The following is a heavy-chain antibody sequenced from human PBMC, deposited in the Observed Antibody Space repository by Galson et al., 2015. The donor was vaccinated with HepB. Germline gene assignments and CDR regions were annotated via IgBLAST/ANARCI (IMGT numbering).Heavy chain of an antibody. J-gene: IGHJ4*02. V-gene: IGHV3-30*18. CDR2: ISSDGRYE. CDR3: AKGGGNYYESSGGGYFDW. Sequence: SLRLSCAASGFTFSSYGIHWVRQAPGKGLEWAAVISSDGRYEYYADSVKGRFTISRDNSKNTLYLQMNSLRVEDTAVYYCAKGGGNYYESSGGGYFDWWGQGTLVTVSS. CDR1: GFTFSSYG. D-gene: IGHD3-22*01.